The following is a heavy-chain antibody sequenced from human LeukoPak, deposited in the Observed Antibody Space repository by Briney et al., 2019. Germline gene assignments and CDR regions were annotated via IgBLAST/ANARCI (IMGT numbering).Heavy chain of an antibody. Sequence: GASVKVSCKASGYTFTGYYMHWVRQAPGQGLEWMGWINPNSGGTNYAQKFQGRVTMTRDTSISTAYMELSRLRSDDTAVYYCARDLAYCGGDCYSGGDYWGQGTLVTVSS. CDR3: ARDLAYCGGDCYSGGDY. CDR2: INPNSGGT. J-gene: IGHJ4*02. D-gene: IGHD2-21*02. V-gene: IGHV1-2*02. CDR1: GYTFTGYY.